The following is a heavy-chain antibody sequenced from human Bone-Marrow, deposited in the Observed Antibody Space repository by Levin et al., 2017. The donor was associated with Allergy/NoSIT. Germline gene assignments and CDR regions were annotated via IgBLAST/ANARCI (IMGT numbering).Heavy chain of an antibody. CDR1: GGSISSSSYY. D-gene: IGHD6-6*01. CDR2: IYYSGST. J-gene: IGHJ3*02. CDR3: ARVVAARFDAFDI. Sequence: SQTLSLTCTVSGGSISSSSYYWGWIRQPPGKGLEWIGSIYYSGSTYYNPSLKSRVTISVDTSKNQFSLKLSSVTAADTAVYYCARVVAARFDAFDIWGQGTMVTVSS. V-gene: IGHV4-39*07.